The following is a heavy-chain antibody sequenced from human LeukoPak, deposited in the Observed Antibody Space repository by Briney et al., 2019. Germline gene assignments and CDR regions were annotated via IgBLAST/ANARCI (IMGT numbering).Heavy chain of an antibody. J-gene: IGHJ4*02. CDR1: GFTFSSYA. CDR3: AKSGSGYYYDSSGLDY. D-gene: IGHD3-22*01. CDR2: ISGSGGST. V-gene: IGHV3-23*01. Sequence: GGSLRLSCAASGFTFSSYAMSWVRQAPGKGLERVSVISGSGGSTYYADSVKGRFTISRDNSKNTLYLQMNSLRAEDTAVYYCAKSGSGYYYDSSGLDYWGQGTLVTVSS.